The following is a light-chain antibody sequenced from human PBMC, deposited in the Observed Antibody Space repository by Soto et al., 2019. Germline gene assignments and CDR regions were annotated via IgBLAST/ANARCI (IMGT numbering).Light chain of an antibody. Sequence: QSVLTQPPSVSGAPGQRVTISCTGSSSNIGAGYDVHWYQQLPGRAPKLLIYGNSNRPSGVPDRFSGSKSGTSASLAITGLQAEDEADYYCQCYDSSLSGLVFGGGTKLTVL. CDR3: QCYDSSLSGLV. CDR2: GNS. CDR1: SSNIGAGYD. J-gene: IGLJ2*01. V-gene: IGLV1-40*01.